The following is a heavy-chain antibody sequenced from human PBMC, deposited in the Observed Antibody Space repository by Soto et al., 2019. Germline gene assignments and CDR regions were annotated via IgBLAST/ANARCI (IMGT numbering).Heavy chain of an antibody. V-gene: IGHV4-39*07. J-gene: IGHJ4*02. CDR2: IYYSGST. Sequence: SETLSLTCTVSGGSITSSSYYWGWIRQPPGKGLEWIGSIYYSGSTYYNPSLKSRVTISVDTSKNQFSLKLSSVTAADTAVYYCARPAAQGLYHDWGPGTLVNLSS. D-gene: IGHD2-2*02. CDR1: GGSITSSSYY. CDR3: ARPAAQGLYHD.